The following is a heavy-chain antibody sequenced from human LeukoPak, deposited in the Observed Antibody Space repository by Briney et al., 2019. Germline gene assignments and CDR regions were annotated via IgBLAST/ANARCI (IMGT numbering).Heavy chain of an antibody. CDR2: ISRTGDDI. J-gene: IGHJ4*02. V-gene: IGHV3-23*01. CDR1: GFAFSGTA. CDR3: ARESTPLF. Sequence: GGSLRLSCAASGFAFSGTAMSWVRQDPRKGLEWVSVISRTGDDIEYADSVKGRFTITRDNSNNIVYQQMNNLRAEDTAVYYCARESTPLFWGQGVRVTVSS.